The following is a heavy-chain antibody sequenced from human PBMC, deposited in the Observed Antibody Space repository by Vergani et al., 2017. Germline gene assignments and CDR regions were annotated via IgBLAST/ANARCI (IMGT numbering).Heavy chain of an antibody. V-gene: IGHV3-9*01. Sequence: EVRLVESGGGLVQPGRSLRLSCAASGFTFDDYAMHWVRQAPGKGLEWVSGISWNSGSTGYADSVKGRFTISRDNAKNSLYLQMNSLRAEDTALYYCAKDIAVYYYDSSGVDYWGQGTLVTVSS. J-gene: IGHJ4*02. CDR3: AKDIAVYYYDSSGVDY. D-gene: IGHD3-22*01. CDR1: GFTFDDYA. CDR2: ISWNSGST.